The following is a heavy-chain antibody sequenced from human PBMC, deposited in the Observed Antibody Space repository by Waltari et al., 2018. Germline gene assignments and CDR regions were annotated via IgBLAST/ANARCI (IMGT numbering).Heavy chain of an antibody. CDR3: ARYRGGPYYYDSSGLGAFDI. V-gene: IGHV1-18*01. CDR1: GYTFTSYG. D-gene: IGHD3-22*01. J-gene: IGHJ3*02. CDR2: VSAYNGNT. Sequence: QVQLVQSGAEVKKPGASVKVSCKASGYTFTSYGISWVRQATGQGLEWMGWVSAYNGNTNYAQKLQGRVTMTTDTSTSTAYMELRSLRSDDTAVYYCARYRGGPYYYDSSGLGAFDIWGQGTMVTVSS.